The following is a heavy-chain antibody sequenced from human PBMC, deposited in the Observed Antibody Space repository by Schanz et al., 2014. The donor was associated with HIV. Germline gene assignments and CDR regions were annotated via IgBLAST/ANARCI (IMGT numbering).Heavy chain of an antibody. Sequence: QVQLVESGGGVVQPGRSLRLSCAASGFTFSSYGMHWVRQAPGKGLEWVAVIWYDGTNKYYADSVKGRFTISRDNSKKTLYLQMNSLRAEDTAVYFCARDVAGCSGTSCYSDAFDIWGQGTTVTVSS. V-gene: IGHV3-33*01. CDR1: GFTFSSYG. J-gene: IGHJ3*02. CDR2: IWYDGTNK. CDR3: ARDVAGCSGTSCYSDAFDI. D-gene: IGHD2-2*01.